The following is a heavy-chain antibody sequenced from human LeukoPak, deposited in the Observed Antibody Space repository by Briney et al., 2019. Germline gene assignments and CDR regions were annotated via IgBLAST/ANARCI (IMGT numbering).Heavy chain of an antibody. V-gene: IGHV4-61*02. J-gene: IGHJ4*02. Sequence: PSQTLSLTCTVSGGSISSGSYYWSWIRQPAGKGLEWIGRIYTSGSTNYNPSLKSRVTISVDTSKNQFSLKLNSVTAADTAVYYCARGGNYDFWSGYYFDYWGQGTLVTVSS. CDR1: GGSISSGSYY. CDR2: IYTSGST. D-gene: IGHD3-3*01. CDR3: ARGGNYDFWSGYYFDY.